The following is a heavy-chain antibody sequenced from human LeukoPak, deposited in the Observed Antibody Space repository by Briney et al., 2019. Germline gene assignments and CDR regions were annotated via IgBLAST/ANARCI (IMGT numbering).Heavy chain of an antibody. J-gene: IGHJ4*02. D-gene: IGHD3-10*01. Sequence: ASVKVSCKASGYTFTSYYMHWVRQAPGQGLEWMGIINPSGGSTSYAQKFQGRVTRTRDTSTSTVYMELSSLRSEDTAVYYCARDLPTDYYGSGILFDYWGQGTLVTVSS. CDR1: GYTFTSYY. CDR2: INPSGGST. V-gene: IGHV1-46*01. CDR3: ARDLPTDYYGSGILFDY.